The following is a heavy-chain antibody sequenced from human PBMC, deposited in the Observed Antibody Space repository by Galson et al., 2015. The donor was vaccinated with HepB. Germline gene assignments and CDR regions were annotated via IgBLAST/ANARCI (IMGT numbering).Heavy chain of an antibody. J-gene: IGHJ3*02. D-gene: IGHD5-18*01. CDR1: GDSVSRGNAV. CDR3: SMGYSYGSQAFEI. Sequence: SGDSVSRGNAVWNWIRQSPSRGLEWLGRTYYRSKWYSDYAESVKGRISVNPDSSSNQFSLQLNSVTPEDTAIYYCSMGYSYGSQAFEIWGQGTMVTVSS. CDR2: TYYRSKWYS. V-gene: IGHV6-1*01.